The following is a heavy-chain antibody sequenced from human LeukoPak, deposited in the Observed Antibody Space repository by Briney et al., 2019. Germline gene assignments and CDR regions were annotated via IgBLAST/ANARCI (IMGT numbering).Heavy chain of an antibody. J-gene: IGHJ5*02. CDR1: GYTFTSYG. V-gene: IGHV1-18*01. D-gene: IGHD6-19*01. CDR2: ISAYNGNT. CDR3: ARDQSPHMDGSSGWYVSSFDP. Sequence: GASVKVSCKASGYTFTSYGISWVRQAPGQGLEWMGWISAYNGNTNYAQKLQGRVTMTTDTSTSTAYMELRSLRSDDTAVYYCARDQSPHMDGSSGWYVSSFDPWGQGTLVTVSS.